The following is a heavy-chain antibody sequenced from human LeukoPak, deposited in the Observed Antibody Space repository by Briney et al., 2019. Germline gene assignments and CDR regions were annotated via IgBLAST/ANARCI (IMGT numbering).Heavy chain of an antibody. Sequence: GGSVKVSCKASGGTFSSYAISWVRQDAGQGLEWMGRIIPIFGTANYAQKFQGRVTITTDESTSTAYMELSSLRSEDTAVYYCARQKRSSGYYEGDVDYWGQGTLVTVSS. CDR1: GGTFSSYA. V-gene: IGHV1-69*05. D-gene: IGHD3-22*01. CDR2: IIPIFGTA. J-gene: IGHJ4*02. CDR3: ARQKRSSGYYEGDVDY.